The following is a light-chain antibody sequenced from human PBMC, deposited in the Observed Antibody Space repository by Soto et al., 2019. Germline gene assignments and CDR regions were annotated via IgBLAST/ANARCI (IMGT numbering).Light chain of an antibody. CDR3: QQ. J-gene: IGKJ4*01. CDR1: QSVSSY. Sequence: EIVLTQSPATLALSPGERATLSCRASQSVSSYLAWYQQKPGQAPRLLIYDASNRATGIPARFSGSGSGTNFTLTISSLEPHDFAVYYCQQLGG. CDR2: DAS. V-gene: IGKV3-11*01.